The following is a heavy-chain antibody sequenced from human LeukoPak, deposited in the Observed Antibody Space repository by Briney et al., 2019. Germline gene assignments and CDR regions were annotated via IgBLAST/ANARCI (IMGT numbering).Heavy chain of an antibody. D-gene: IGHD2-2*01. CDR1: GFTFSSYS. Sequence: GGSLRLSCAASGFTFSSYSMNWVRQAPGKGLEWVSSISSSSSNIYYADSVKGRFTISRDKAKNSLYLQMNSLRAEDTTVYYCARGPRDSYQLPPYYSYYGMDVWGKGTTLTVSS. CDR3: ARGPRDSYQLPPYYSYYGMDV. V-gene: IGHV3-21*01. CDR2: ISSSSSNI. J-gene: IGHJ6*04.